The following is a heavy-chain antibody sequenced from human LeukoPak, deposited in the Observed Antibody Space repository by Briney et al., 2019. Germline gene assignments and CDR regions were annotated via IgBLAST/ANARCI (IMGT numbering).Heavy chain of an antibody. CDR1: GYTFTGYY. CDR3: ARVQPLNWFDP. J-gene: IGHJ5*02. D-gene: IGHD1-1*01. V-gene: IGHV1-2*02. CDR2: INPNSGGT. Sequence: ASVKVSCMASGYTFTGYYMHWVRQAPAQGLEWMGWINPNSGGTNYAQKFQGRVTMTRDTSISTAYMELSRLRSDATAVYYCARVQPLNWFDPWGQGTLVTVSS.